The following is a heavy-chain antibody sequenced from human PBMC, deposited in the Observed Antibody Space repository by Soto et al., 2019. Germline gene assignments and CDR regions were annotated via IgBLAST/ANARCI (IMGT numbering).Heavy chain of an antibody. CDR1: GFXXXXXA. V-gene: IGHV3-23*01. J-gene: IGHJ4*02. Sequence: EVQLLESGGGLVXPGGSXXLSCAASGFXXXXXAMTXXRQAPGKGLEWVSAISGGGDTTSYADSVKGRFTVSRDGSKNTLYLQMSSLRAEDTALYYCAKGRGGSGSLTPRVDFWGQGTLVTVSS. D-gene: IGHD3-10*01. CDR2: ISGGGDTT. CDR3: AKGRGGSGSLTPRVDF.